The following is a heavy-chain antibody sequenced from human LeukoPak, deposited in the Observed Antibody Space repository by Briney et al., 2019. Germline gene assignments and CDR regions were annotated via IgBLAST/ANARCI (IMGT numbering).Heavy chain of an antibody. J-gene: IGHJ4*02. CDR3: VRGGARSHDY. V-gene: IGHV3-74*03. CDR1: GFTLDNNW. Sequence: AGGSLRLSCAASGFTLDNNWMHWVRHGPGKGLMWLSRIDNDGIATTYAESVKGRFTISRDDAKNTLYLQMNSLRLDATAVYFCVRGGARSHDYWGQGTLVTVSS. D-gene: IGHD1-26*01. CDR2: IDNDGIAT.